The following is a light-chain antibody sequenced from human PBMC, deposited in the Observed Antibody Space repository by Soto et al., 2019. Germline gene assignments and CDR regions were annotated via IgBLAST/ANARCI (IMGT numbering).Light chain of an antibody. CDR2: GSX. CDR1: DSVMNG. Sequence: DIQMTQSPSTLFASVGYRVTITCRSSDSVMNGFVLYXXXPGXASXXXCYGSXXLERWVPSRFRGSGSGTEFTLTINGLQPDDFATYYCQQYDGYSPQTFGQGTKVDIK. V-gene: IGKV1-5*01. J-gene: IGKJ1*01. CDR3: QQYDGYSPQT.